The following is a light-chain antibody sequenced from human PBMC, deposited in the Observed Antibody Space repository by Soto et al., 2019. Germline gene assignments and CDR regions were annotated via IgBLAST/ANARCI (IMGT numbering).Light chain of an antibody. CDR3: SSFTTSSTYV. CDR2: EVT. J-gene: IGLJ1*01. V-gene: IGLV2-14*01. CDR1: TSDVGAYDF. Sequence: QSALTQPASVSGSPGQSITISCTGTTSDVGAYDFVSWYQQHPGKVPKLVIYEVTNRPSGVSNRFSASKSGNTASLTISGLQAEDEADYYCSSFTTSSTYVFGAGTKVTVL.